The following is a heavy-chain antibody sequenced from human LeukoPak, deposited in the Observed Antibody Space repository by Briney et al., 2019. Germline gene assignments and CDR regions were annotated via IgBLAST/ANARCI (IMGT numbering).Heavy chain of an antibody. CDR1: GFTFRTYA. CDR2: ISGSGNGT. V-gene: IGHV3-23*01. D-gene: IGHD5-24*01. J-gene: IGHJ4*02. CDR3: AKRTMSAFDS. Sequence: GGSLRLSRTASGFTFRTYAMNWVRQAPGKGLEWLSGISGSGNGTYYADSVKGRFIVSRDNSKSMVYLQMNSLTVEDTATYYCAKRTMSAFDSWGQGTLLIVSS.